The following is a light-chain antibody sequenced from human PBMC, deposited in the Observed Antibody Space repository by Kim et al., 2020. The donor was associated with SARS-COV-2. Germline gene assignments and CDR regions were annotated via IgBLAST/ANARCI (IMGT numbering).Light chain of an antibody. CDR3: QSGDSSGTYV. CDR1: ALPKQY. CDR2: KDS. V-gene: IGLV3-25*03. Sequence: SYELTQPPSVSVSPGQTARITCSGDALPKQYAYWYQQKPGQAPGLIIYKDSERPSGIPERFSGSSSGTTVTLTISGVQAEDEADYYCQSGDSSGTYVFGTGTKVTVL. J-gene: IGLJ1*01.